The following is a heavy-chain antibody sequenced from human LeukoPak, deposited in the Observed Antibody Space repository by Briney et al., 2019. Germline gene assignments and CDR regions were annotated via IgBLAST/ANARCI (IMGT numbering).Heavy chain of an antibody. D-gene: IGHD1-26*01. Sequence: SVKVSCKASGFTFTSPAMQWVRQARGQRLEWIGWIVVGSGNTNYAQKFQERVTITRDMSTSTAYMELSSLRSEDTAVYYCAAGELLAAFDIWGQGTMVTVSS. J-gene: IGHJ3*02. CDR2: IVVGSGNT. CDR1: GFTFTSPA. CDR3: AAGELLAAFDI. V-gene: IGHV1-58*02.